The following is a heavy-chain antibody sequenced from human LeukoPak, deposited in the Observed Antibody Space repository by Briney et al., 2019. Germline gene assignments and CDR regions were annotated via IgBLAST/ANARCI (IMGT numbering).Heavy chain of an antibody. Sequence: PSETLSLTCTVSGGSISSGSYYWSWIRQPAGRGLEWIGRIYTSGSTNYNPPLKSRVTISVDTSKNQFSLKLSSVTAADTAVYYCARELDPIWQGPVFDIWGQGTMVTVSS. V-gene: IGHV4-61*02. D-gene: IGHD3-9*01. CDR2: IYTSGST. J-gene: IGHJ3*02. CDR3: ARELDPIWQGPVFDI. CDR1: GGSISSGSYY.